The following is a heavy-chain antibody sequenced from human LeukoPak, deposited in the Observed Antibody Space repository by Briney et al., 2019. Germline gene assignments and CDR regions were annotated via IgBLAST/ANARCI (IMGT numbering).Heavy chain of an antibody. Sequence: SQTLSLTCAISGDSVSSNSAAWNWIRQSPSRGLEWLGRTYYRSKWYNDYAVSVKSRITIKPDTSKNQFSLKLSSVTAADTAVYYCARDVPFIVVAGTKLPSYFDYWGQGTLVTVSS. CDR1: GDSVSSNSAA. V-gene: IGHV6-1*01. D-gene: IGHD6-19*01. CDR3: ARDVPFIVVAGTKLPSYFDY. CDR2: TYYRSKWYN. J-gene: IGHJ4*02.